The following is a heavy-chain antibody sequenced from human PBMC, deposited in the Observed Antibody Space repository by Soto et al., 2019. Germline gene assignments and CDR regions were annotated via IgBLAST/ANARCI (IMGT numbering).Heavy chain of an antibody. CDR2: IFSNDEK. D-gene: IGHD2-2*01. CDR3: ARSIRYCSSTSCYGHFDY. CDR1: GFSLSNARMG. J-gene: IGHJ4*02. Sequence: SGPTLVNPTETLTLTCTVSGFSLSNARMGVSWIRQPPGKALGWLAHIFSNDEKSYNTSLKSRLTISKDTSKSQVVLTMTNMDPVDTATYYCARSIRYCSSTSCYGHFDYWGQGTLVTVSS. V-gene: IGHV2-26*01.